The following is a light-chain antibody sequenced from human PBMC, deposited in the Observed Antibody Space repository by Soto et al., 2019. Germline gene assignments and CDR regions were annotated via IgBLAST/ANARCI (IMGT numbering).Light chain of an antibody. CDR2: AAS. CDR3: QQYNDWPLT. Sequence: EIVMTQSPATLSVFPGERVTLSCRASQSVSSNLAWYQQKPGQAPRLLIYAASTRATGIPARFSGGGSGTEFILTIISLQSEDFAVYFCQQYNDWPLTFGGGTKVEIK. V-gene: IGKV3-15*01. J-gene: IGKJ4*01. CDR1: QSVSSN.